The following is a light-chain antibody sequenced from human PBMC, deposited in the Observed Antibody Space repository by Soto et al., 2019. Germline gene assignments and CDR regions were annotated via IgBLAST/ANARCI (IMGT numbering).Light chain of an antibody. CDR3: QQYYSYPRT. Sequence: DIQMTQSPSTLSASVGDRVTITCRASQSIDTWLAWHQQKPGQVPKLLISKASSLESGVPSRFSGSGSGTEFTLTISSLQPDDSATYYCQQYYSYPRTFGQGTKV. V-gene: IGKV1-5*03. J-gene: IGKJ1*01. CDR1: QSIDTW. CDR2: KAS.